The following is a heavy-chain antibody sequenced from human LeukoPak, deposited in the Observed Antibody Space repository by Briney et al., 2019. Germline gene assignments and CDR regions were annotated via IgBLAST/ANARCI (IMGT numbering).Heavy chain of an antibody. CDR2: ISGSGGST. CDR1: GFTFSSYA. Sequence: GGSLRLSCAASGFTFSSYAMSWVRQAPGRGLEWVSAISGSGGSTYYADSVKGRFNISRDNSKHTLYLQMQSLRAEETAVYYCAKEGVSPIGGYYYSYYGMDVWGQGTTVTVSS. D-gene: IGHD3-10*01. CDR3: AKEGVSPIGGYYYSYYGMDV. J-gene: IGHJ6*02. V-gene: IGHV3-23*01.